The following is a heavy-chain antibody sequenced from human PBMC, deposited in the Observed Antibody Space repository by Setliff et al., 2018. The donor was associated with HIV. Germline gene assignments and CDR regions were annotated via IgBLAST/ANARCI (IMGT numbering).Heavy chain of an antibody. CDR2: IDTDNGYR. D-gene: IGHD2-2*01. CDR3: ARWCAAAGCYPAIYHFDS. CDR1: GYTLTTYD. Sequence: ASVKVSCKASGYTLTTYDITWVRQAPGQRLEWMGRIDTDNGYRRYSPKLQGRVTITKDTSANTAYMELRGLRSEDTAVYYCARWCAAAGCYPAIYHFDSWGQGTLVTVSS. J-gene: IGHJ4*02. V-gene: IGHV1-3*04.